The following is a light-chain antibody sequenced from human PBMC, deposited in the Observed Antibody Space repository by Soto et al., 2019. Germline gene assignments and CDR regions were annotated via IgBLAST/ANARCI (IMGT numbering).Light chain of an antibody. J-gene: IGKJ1*01. Sequence: DIKITQSPSSLSASVGDRVTITFRASQSIDTYLNWYQQKPGKAPKFLIYAASSLRSGVPSRFSVGGSGTDFTLTISSLQPEDFATYYCQQCHITPLLFGQGTKVDIK. CDR1: QSIDTY. CDR3: QQCHITPLL. CDR2: AAS. V-gene: IGKV1-39*01.